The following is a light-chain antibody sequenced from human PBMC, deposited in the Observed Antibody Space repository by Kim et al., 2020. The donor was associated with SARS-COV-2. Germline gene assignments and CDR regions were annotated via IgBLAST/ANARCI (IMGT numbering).Light chain of an antibody. J-gene: IGKJ1*01. CDR3: QQYGCSPRS. V-gene: IGKV3-20*01. CDR2: GAS. Sequence: EIVLTQSPGTMSLSPGERATLSCRASQSVSSSYLAWYQQKPGQAPSLLIYGASSRATGIPDRFSGSGSGTDFTLTISRLEPEDFAVYYCQQYGCSPRSFGQGTKVEIK. CDR1: QSVSSSY.